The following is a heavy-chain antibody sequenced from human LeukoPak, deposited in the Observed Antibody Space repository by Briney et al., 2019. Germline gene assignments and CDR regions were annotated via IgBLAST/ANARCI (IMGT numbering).Heavy chain of an antibody. V-gene: IGHV3-23*01. Sequence: GGSLRLSCAASGFTFSNYAMSWVRQAPGKGLEWVSAITGGGGSAYYADSVKGRFIISRDNSKNTLYLQMNSLRVEDTAVYYCAKGRNDYGYFDYWGQGTLVTVSS. CDR3: AKGRNDYGYFDY. J-gene: IGHJ4*02. D-gene: IGHD4-17*01. CDR2: ITGGGGSA. CDR1: GFTFSNYA.